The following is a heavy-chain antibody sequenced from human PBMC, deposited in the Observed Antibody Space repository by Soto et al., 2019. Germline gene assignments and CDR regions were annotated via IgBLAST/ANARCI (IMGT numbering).Heavy chain of an antibody. J-gene: IGHJ4*02. D-gene: IGHD6-6*01. V-gene: IGHV3-53*01. CDR3: AILSN. CDR2: IYSDGTT. Sequence: GGPLRVSGSASGFTVSSNYMNWVRQAPGKGLEWLSIIYSDGTTYYADSVKGRFTISRDNLKNTLYLQMNNPRAEDTAVYYCAILSNWGQGTLVTVS. CDR1: GFTVSSNY.